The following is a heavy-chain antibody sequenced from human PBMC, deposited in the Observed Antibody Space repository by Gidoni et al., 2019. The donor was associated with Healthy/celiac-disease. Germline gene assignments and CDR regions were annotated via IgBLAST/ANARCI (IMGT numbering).Heavy chain of an antibody. J-gene: IGHJ5*02. CDR1: GWSCLGYD. V-gene: IGHV4-34*01. Sequence: QVQLQQCCAGRLKPSDPLPLTSAVYGWSCLGYDWSWIRQPPGNVMEWIGEINHSGRTNYNPSLKSRVTISVDKSKNQFALKLSSVTAADTAVYYCARGRGAVAGTWSQGILVTVSS. D-gene: IGHD6-13*01. CDR2: INHSGRT. CDR3: ARGRGAVAGT.